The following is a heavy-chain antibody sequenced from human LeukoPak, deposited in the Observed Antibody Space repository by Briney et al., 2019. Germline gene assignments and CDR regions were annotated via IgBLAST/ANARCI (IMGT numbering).Heavy chain of an antibody. J-gene: IGHJ4*02. V-gene: IGHV4-34*01. CDR1: GGSFSGHY. D-gene: IGHD1-14*01. Sequence: PSETLSLTCAVYGGSFSGHYWSWIRQPPGKGLEWIGEINHSGSTNYNPSLKSRVTISVDTSKNQFSLKLSSVTAADTAVYYCARAGGRRRIVYWGQGTLVTVSS. CDR2: INHSGST. CDR3: ARAGGRRRIVY.